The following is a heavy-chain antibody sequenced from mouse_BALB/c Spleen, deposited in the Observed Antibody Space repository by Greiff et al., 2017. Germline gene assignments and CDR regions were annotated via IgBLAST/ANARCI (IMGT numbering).Heavy chain of an antibody. V-gene: IGHV5-6-3*01. CDR3: ARDAHYYGSHFDY. CDR1: GFTFSSYG. J-gene: IGHJ2*01. CDR2: INSNGGST. D-gene: IGHD1-2*01. Sequence: EVKLMESGGGLVQPGGSLKLSCAASGFTFSSYGMSWVRQTPDKRLELVATINSNGGSTYYPDSVKGRFTISRDNAKNTLYLQMSSLKSEDTAMYYCARDAHYYGSHFDYWGQGTTLTVSS.